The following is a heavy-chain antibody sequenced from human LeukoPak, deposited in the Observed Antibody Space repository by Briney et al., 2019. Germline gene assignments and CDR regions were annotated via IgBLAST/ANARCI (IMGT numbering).Heavy chain of an antibody. CDR2: MNSDGSIT. CDR3: ARVSTDYYYYGMDV. J-gene: IGHJ6*02. D-gene: IGHD1-14*01. V-gene: IGHV3-74*03. CDR1: GFTFSNSW. Sequence: GGSLRLSCAASGFTFSNSWMYWVRQAPGKGLVWVSCMNSDGSITEYADSVKGRFTISRDNARDTLFLQMNSLRVEDTAVYYCARVSTDYYYYGMDVWGQGTTVTVSS.